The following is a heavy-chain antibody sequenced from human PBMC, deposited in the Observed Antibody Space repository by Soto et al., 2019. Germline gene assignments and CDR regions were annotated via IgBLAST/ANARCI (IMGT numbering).Heavy chain of an antibody. J-gene: IGHJ3*02. D-gene: IGHD3-10*01. V-gene: IGHV1-18*01. CDR1: GYTFTSYG. CDR2: VSAYNGNT. Sequence: QVQLVQSGAEVKKPGASVKVSCKASGYTFTSYGITGVRQAPGQGLEWMGWVSAYNGNTNHAQKLQGRVTMTTDTPTSTAYMELRSLRSDDTAVYYCARPWRPDGSGADACDIWGQGTMVTVSS. CDR3: ARPWRPDGSGADACDI.